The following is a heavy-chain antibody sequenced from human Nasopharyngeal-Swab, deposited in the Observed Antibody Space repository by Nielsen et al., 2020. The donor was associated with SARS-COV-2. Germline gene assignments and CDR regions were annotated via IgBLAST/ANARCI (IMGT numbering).Heavy chain of an antibody. CDR2: ISGTGGSK. J-gene: IGHJ4*02. Sequence: GESLKISCAASGFTFSSFAMSWVRQAPGKGLEWVSAISGTGGSKYYADSVKGRFTISRDKSKNTLYLQMNSLRAEDTAVYYCARDNSRGGNYAGVYYFDYWGQGTLVTVSS. CDR1: GFTFSSFA. V-gene: IGHV3-23*01. CDR3: ARDNSRGGNYAGVYYFDY. D-gene: IGHD1-7*01.